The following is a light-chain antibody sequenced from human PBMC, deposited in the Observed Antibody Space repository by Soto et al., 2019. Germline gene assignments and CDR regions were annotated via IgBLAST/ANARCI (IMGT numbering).Light chain of an antibody. Sequence: DIQMTQSPSSLSASVGDRVTITCRASQRISSYLNWYQQKPGKAPKLLIYAASSLQSGVPSRFSGSGSGTDFTLAISSLQPEDFATYYCQQSYSTPSTFGPGTKGDIK. CDR2: AAS. CDR1: QRISSY. J-gene: IGKJ3*01. V-gene: IGKV1-39*01. CDR3: QQSYSTPST.